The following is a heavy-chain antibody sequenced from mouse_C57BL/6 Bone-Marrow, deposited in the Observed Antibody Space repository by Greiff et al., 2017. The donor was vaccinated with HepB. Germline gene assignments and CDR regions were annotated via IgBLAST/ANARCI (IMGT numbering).Heavy chain of an antibody. CDR3: ARLDY. V-gene: IGHV5-17*01. CDR2: ISSGSSTI. J-gene: IGHJ2*01. CDR1: GFTFGDYG. Sequence: EVQRVESGGGLVKPGGSLKLSCAASGFTFGDYGMHWVRQAPEKGLEWVAYISSGSSTIYYADTVKGRFTISRDNAKNTLFLQMTSLRSEDTAMYYCARLDYWGQGTTLTVSS.